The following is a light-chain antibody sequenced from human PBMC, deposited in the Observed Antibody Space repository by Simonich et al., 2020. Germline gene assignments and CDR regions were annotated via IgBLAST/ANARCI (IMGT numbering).Light chain of an antibody. J-gene: IGKJ2*01. V-gene: IGKV4-1*01. CDR2: WAS. CDR3: QHRSNWPPYT. Sequence: DIVMTQSPDSLAVSLGERATINCKSSQSVLYSSNNKNYLAWYQQKPGQPPKLLIYWASTRESGVPDRFSGSGSGTDFTLTISSLQAEDVAVYYCQHRSNWPPYTFGQGTKLEIK. CDR1: QSVLYSSNNKNY.